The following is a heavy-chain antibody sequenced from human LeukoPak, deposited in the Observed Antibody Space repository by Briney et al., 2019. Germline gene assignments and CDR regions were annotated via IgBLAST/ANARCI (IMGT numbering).Heavy chain of an antibody. V-gene: IGHV3-21*01. CDR3: ARAYDFWSAPDY. CDR1: GFTFSSYS. Sequence: PGGSLRLSCVASGFTFSSYSMNWVRQAPGKGLEWVSSISSSSSYIYYADSVKGRFTISRDNAKNSLYLQMNSLRAEDTAVYYCARAYDFWSAPDYWGQGTLVTVSS. D-gene: IGHD3-3*01. J-gene: IGHJ4*02. CDR2: ISSSSSYI.